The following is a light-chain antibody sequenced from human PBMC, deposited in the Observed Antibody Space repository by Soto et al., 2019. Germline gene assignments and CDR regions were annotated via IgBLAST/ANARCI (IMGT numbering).Light chain of an antibody. CDR2: DAS. CDR3: VQRTTWPWT. J-gene: IGKJ1*01. V-gene: IGKV3-11*01. Sequence: EIVLTQSPGTLSLSPGERATLSCRASQSVSSHLAWYQQKPGQAPRLLIYDASNRATGIPARFSGSGSGTDFTLTISIIEPEDFAVYHCVQRTTWPWTCGQGSKVEIK. CDR1: QSVSSH.